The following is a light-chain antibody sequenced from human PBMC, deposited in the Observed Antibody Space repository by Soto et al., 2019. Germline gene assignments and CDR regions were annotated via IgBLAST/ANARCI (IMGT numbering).Light chain of an antibody. V-gene: IGLV2-18*02. CDR1: NNDVGSYNR. Sequence: QSVLAQPPSGSGAPGQSVPISCPGTNNDVGSYNRVSWYQQPPGTAPKLMIYEVSNRPSGVPDRFSGSKSGNTASLTISGLQAEDEADYYCSSYTSSSTLYVFGTGTKVTVL. CDR3: SSYTSSSTLYV. CDR2: EVS. J-gene: IGLJ1*01.